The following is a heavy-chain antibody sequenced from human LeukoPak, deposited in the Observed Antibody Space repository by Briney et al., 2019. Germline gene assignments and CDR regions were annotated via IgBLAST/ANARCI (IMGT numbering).Heavy chain of an antibody. D-gene: IGHD3-22*01. CDR3: ARAGASYDSSGYWGNAFDI. Sequence: GGSLRLSCAASGFTFRSYAIHWVRQAPGKGLEWVAVISYDGSNKYYADSVKGRFTISRDNYKNTLYLQMNSLRTEDTAVYYCARAGASYDSSGYWGNAFDIWGQGTMVTVSS. CDR1: GFTFRSYA. J-gene: IGHJ3*02. V-gene: IGHV3-30-3*01. CDR2: ISYDGSNK.